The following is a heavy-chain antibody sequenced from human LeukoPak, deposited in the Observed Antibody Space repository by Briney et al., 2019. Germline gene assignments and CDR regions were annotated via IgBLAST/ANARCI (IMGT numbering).Heavy chain of an antibody. J-gene: IGHJ4*02. CDR2: ISSSSSYI. V-gene: IGHV3-21*01. Sequence: AGGSLRLSCAASGFTFSSYSMNWVRQAPGKGLEWVSSISSSSSYIYYADSVKGRFTISRDNAKNSLYLQMNSLRAEDTAVYYCARDHLIGSAAADHWGQGTLVTVSS. CDR1: GFTFSSYS. D-gene: IGHD6-13*01. CDR3: ARDHLIGSAAADH.